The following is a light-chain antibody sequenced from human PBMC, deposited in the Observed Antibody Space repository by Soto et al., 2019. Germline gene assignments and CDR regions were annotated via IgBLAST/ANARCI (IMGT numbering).Light chain of an antibody. Sequence: QSVLTQPPSASGTPGQRVTIACSGSSSNIGSNTVNWYQQLPGTAPKLLIYTNNQRPSGVPDRFSGSKSGTSASLAISGLQPEDEADYYCAAWDDSLNGWVFGGGTKLTV. CDR3: AAWDDSLNGWV. J-gene: IGLJ3*02. CDR1: SSNIGSNT. CDR2: TNN. V-gene: IGLV1-44*01.